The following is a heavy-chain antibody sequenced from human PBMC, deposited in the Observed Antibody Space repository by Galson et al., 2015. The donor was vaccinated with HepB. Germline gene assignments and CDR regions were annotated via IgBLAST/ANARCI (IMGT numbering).Heavy chain of an antibody. Sequence: SLRLSCAASGFSLNNYAMHWVRQAPGKGLEWVAVISYDGSQDSYADSVKGRFTITRDTSTDTVYLQMNSLETEDTAVYYCAKALGGLNSGWFYPFFQHWGQGTLVTVSS. D-gene: IGHD6-19*01. V-gene: IGHV3-30*04. CDR1: GFSLNNYA. CDR2: ISYDGSQD. J-gene: IGHJ1*01. CDR3: AKALGGLNSGWFYPFFQH.